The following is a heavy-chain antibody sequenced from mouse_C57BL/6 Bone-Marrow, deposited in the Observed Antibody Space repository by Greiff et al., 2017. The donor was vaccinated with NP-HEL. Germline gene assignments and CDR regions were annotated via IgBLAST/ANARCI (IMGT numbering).Heavy chain of an antibody. CDR3: TPGRVGY. J-gene: IGHJ2*01. V-gene: IGHV14-4*01. Sequence: VQLQQSGAELVRPGASVKLSCTASGFNIKDDYMHWVKQRPEQGLEWIGWIDPENGDTEYASKFQGKATITADTSSNTAYLQLSSLTSEDTAVYYCTPGRVGYWGQGTTLTVSS. CDR1: GFNIKDDY. CDR2: IDPENGDT.